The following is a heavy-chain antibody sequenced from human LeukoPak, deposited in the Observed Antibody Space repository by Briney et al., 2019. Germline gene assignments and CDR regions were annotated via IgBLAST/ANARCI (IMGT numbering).Heavy chain of an antibody. Sequence: GGSLRLSCAASGFTFSRYAMNWVRQAPGKGLEWVSYINTDSSDIHDANSVKGQFTISRDNARNTLYLQLSSLRAEDSGVYYCARDTFQPGLIDSWGQGTLVTVSS. CDR1: GFTFSRYA. CDR2: INTDSSDI. V-gene: IGHV3-21*05. D-gene: IGHD2-2*01. J-gene: IGHJ4*02. CDR3: ARDTFQPGLIDS.